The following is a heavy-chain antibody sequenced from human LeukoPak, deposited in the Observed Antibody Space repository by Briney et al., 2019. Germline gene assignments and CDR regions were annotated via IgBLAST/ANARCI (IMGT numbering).Heavy chain of an antibody. J-gene: IGHJ6*02. V-gene: IGHV3-30*18. D-gene: IGHD5-12*01. CDR1: GFTFSNYG. CDR2: ISHDGGTT. CDR3: AKEASFSNTVATPGSYGMDV. Sequence: PGGSLRLSCVASGFTFSNYGVHWVRQAPGKGLEWVAVISHDGGTTYYADSVKGRLTISRDNSKNTLYLQMNSLRAEDTAVYYCAKEASFSNTVATPGSYGMDVWGQGTTVTVSS.